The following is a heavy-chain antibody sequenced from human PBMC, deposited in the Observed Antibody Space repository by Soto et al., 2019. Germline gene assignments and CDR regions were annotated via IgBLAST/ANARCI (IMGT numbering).Heavy chain of an antibody. Sequence: GGSLRLSCAASGFTFSSYLMHWVRQAPGKGLVWVSRINSDGISTSYADSVKGRFTISRDNAKNTLYLQMNSLRAEDTAVYYCARAGSYYSYSYYHGMQVWGQGPTVTL. V-gene: IGHV3-74*01. D-gene: IGHD1-26*01. CDR3: ARAGSYYSYSYYHGMQV. CDR2: INSDGIST. CDR1: GFTFSSYL. J-gene: IGHJ6*02.